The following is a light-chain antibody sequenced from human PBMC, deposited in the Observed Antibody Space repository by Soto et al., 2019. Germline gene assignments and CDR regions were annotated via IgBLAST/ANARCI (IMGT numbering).Light chain of an antibody. CDR3: QQGYTNPIT. V-gene: IGKV1-39*01. Sequence: DVQLTQSPSFLSASVGDRVTITCRASQGISSYLIWYQQKPGEAPKPLIYTASSLYSGVPSRFSGSGSGTDFTLTITSLQPEDFATYYCQQGYTNPITFGQGTRLRL. CDR2: TAS. J-gene: IGKJ5*01. CDR1: QGISSY.